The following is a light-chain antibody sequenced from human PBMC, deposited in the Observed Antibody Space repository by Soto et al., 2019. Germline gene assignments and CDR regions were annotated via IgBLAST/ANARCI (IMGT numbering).Light chain of an antibody. J-gene: IGKJ1*01. V-gene: IGKV1-5*01. Sequence: DIQMTQSPSTLSASVGDRVTITCRASQSISSWLAWYQQKPGKAPKLLIYDASSLESGVPSRFSGSGSGTEFTLTISSLQPDDFATYYCQQYNSYSHLGQGTKVEIK. CDR1: QSISSW. CDR2: DAS. CDR3: QQYNSYSH.